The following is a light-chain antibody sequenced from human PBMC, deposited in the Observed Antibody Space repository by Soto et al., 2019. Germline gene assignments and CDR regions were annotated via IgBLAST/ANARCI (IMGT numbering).Light chain of an antibody. CDR1: SGHRNYI. CDR3: ETWDSNTHWV. Sequence: QLVLTQSSSASASLGSSVKLTCTLSSGHRNYIIAWHQQQPGKAPRYLMKLEGSGSYNKGSGVPDRFSGSSSGADRYLTISDLQFVDEADYYCETWDSNTHWVFGGGTKLTVL. J-gene: IGLJ3*02. CDR2: LEGSGSY. V-gene: IGLV4-60*02.